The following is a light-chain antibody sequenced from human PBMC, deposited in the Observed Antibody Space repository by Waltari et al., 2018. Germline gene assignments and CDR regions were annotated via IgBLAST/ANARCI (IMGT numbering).Light chain of an antibody. CDR1: RRDVGGYNF. CDR3: SSYTSSSTKV. Sequence: QSALPQPASVSGSPGQSIPISCPGTRRDVGGYNFVPWYQQHPGKAPKLMIYDVSNRPSGVSNRFSGSKSGNTASLTISGLQAEDEADYYCSSYTSSSTKVFGGGTKLTVL. CDR2: DVS. V-gene: IGLV2-14*03. J-gene: IGLJ2*01.